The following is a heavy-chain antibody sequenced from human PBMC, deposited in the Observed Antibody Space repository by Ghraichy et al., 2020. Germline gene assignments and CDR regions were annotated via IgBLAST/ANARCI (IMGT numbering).Heavy chain of an antibody. D-gene: IGHD5-12*01. CDR2: IGGGET. Sequence: GGSLRLSCATSGFTFDIFAMNWVRQAPGKGLEWVSTIGGGETFYADSVKGRFTISRDNSRSILYLQMNSLGVEDTAVYYCAKDLRDHNGIYDPFDLWGQGTRVTVSS. J-gene: IGHJ3*01. CDR3: AKDLRDHNGIYDPFDL. V-gene: IGHV3-23*01. CDR1: GFTFDIFA.